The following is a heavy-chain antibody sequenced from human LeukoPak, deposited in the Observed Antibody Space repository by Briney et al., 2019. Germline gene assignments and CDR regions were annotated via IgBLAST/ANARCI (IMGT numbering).Heavy chain of an antibody. Sequence: RASVKVSCKASGYTFTSYAMHWVRQAPGQRLEWMGWINAGNGNTKYSQKFQGRVTITRDTSASTAYMKLSSLRSEDTAVYYCASEYSGYDDYYYYYGMDVWGQGTTVTVSS. CDR2: INAGNGNT. CDR1: GYTFTSYA. CDR3: ASEYSGYDDYYYYYGMDV. D-gene: IGHD5-12*01. V-gene: IGHV1-3*01. J-gene: IGHJ6*02.